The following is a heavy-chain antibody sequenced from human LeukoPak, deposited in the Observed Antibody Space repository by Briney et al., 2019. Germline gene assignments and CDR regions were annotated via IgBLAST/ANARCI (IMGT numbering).Heavy chain of an antibody. CDR3: ASVAENYYYYMDV. Sequence: GGSLRLSCAASGFTFSSYWMSWVRQAPGKGLEWVANIKQDGSEKYYVDSVKGRFTISRDNAENSLYLQMNSLRAEDTAVYYCASVAENYYYYMDVWGKGTTVTISS. CDR2: IKQDGSEK. V-gene: IGHV3-7*01. CDR1: GFTFSSYW. J-gene: IGHJ6*03. D-gene: IGHD2-15*01.